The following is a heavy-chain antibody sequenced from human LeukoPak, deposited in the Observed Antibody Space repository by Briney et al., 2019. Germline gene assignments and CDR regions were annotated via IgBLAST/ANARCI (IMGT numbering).Heavy chain of an antibody. J-gene: IGHJ4*02. CDR2: ISSSGSTI. CDR3: ARGDLGYGDYVPYDY. CDR1: GFTFSSYS. Sequence: GGSLRLSCAASGFTFSSYSMNWVRQAPGKGLEWVSYISSSGSTIYYADSVKGRFTISRDNAKNSLYLQMNSLRAEDTAVYYCARGDLGYGDYVPYDYWGQGTLVTVSS. D-gene: IGHD4-17*01. V-gene: IGHV3-48*04.